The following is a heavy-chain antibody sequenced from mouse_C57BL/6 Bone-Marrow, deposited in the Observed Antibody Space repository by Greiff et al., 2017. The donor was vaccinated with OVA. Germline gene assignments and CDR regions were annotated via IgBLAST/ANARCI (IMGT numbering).Heavy chain of an antibody. CDR1: GYAFSSYW. V-gene: IGHV1-80*01. CDR2: IYPGDGDT. CDR3: ARRGAYYWYFDV. D-gene: IGHD3-1*01. J-gene: IGHJ1*03. Sequence: QVQLKPSGAELVKPGASVKISCKASGYAFSSYWMNWVKQRPGKGLEWIGQIYPGDGDTKYNGKFKGKATLTADKSSSTAYMQLSSLTSEDSAVYFCARRGAYYWYFDVWGTGTTVTVSS.